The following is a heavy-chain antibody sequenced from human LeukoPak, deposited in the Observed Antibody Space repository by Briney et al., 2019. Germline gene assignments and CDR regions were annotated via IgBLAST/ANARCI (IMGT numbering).Heavy chain of an antibody. CDR2: ISYDGSNK. CDR1: GFTFSSYA. D-gene: IGHD2-15*01. J-gene: IGHJ4*02. CDR3: ARIFSGGSCDY. Sequence: GGSLGLSCAASGFTFSSYAMHWVRQAPGKGLEWVAVISYDGSNKYYADSVKGRFTISRDNSKNTLYLQMNSLRAEDTAVYYCARIFSGGSCDYWGQGTLVTVSS. V-gene: IGHV3-30-3*01.